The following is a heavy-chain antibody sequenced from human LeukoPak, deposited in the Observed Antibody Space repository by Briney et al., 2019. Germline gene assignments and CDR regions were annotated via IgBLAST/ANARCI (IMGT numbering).Heavy chain of an antibody. CDR2: INHSGST. CDR1: GGSFSGYY. V-gene: IGHV4-34*01. J-gene: IGHJ4*02. Sequence: SETVSLTCAVYGGSFSGYYWSWIRQPPGKGLEWIGEINHSGSTNYNPSLKSRVTISVDTSKNQFSLKLSSVTAADTAVYYCARTSANIAAAGVAGYWGQGTLVTVSS. CDR3: ARTSANIAAAGVAGY. D-gene: IGHD6-13*01.